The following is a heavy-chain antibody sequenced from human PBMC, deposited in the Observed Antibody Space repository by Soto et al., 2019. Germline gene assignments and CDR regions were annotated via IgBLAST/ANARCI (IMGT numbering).Heavy chain of an antibody. V-gene: IGHV1-2*02. CDR2: INPNGGDT. D-gene: IGHD6-13*01. Sequence: QVQLVQSGTEVKRPGDSVKVSCKASGYTFTGYYVHWVRQAPGQGLEWMGWINPNGGDTYLAPRFQGRVTMNRDTIRGTGYMERRGLTSEDTAEYYWAKGGAIGAAVTMVFLYNAMDVWGEGTTVTVAS. CDR3: AKGGAIGAAVTMVFLYNAMDV. J-gene: IGHJ6*04. CDR1: GYTFTGYY.